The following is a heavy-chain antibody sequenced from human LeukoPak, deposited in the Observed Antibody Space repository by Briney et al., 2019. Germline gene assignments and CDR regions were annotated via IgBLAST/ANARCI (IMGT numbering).Heavy chain of an antibody. J-gene: IGHJ5*02. CDR3: ARDPQYSRSWNWFDP. Sequence: SQTLSLTCAISGDSVSSNTAAWNWIRQSPSRGLERLGRTYYRSEWYHDYAVSVKSRINMNADTSKNQFSLHLNSVIPEDTAVYYCARDPQYSRSWNWFDPWGQGTLVTVSS. CDR2: TYYRSEWYH. D-gene: IGHD6-13*01. V-gene: IGHV6-1*01. CDR1: GDSVSSNTAA.